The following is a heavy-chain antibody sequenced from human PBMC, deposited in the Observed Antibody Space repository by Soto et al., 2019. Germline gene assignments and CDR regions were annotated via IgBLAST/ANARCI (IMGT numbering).Heavy chain of an antibody. V-gene: IGHV1-46*04. CDR2: INPSGGSI. D-gene: IGHD1-26*01. Sequence: QVQVVQSGAEVKKPGASVKVSCKASGYTFTTYYIHWVRQAPGQGLEWMGVINPSGGSINYAQKLQGRVTMTRDTSTSRVYMELSSLRSEDTAVYYCARYRGRGGSYYIYFYGMDVWGQGTTVTVSS. J-gene: IGHJ6*02. CDR3: ARYRGRGGSYYIYFYGMDV. CDR1: GYTFTTYY.